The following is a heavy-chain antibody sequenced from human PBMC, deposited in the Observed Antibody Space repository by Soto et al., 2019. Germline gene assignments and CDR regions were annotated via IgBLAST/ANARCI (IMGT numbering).Heavy chain of an antibody. CDR3: ARHNKQTSRQYSFDS. D-gene: IGHD2-2*01. Sequence: SETLSLTCTVSGGSISSGGYYWTWIRQPPGKGLEWIGYISHSGNTYYNSSLKSRLTMSLDTPKNQFSLKVSSVTAADTAMYYCARHNKQTSRQYSFDSWGQGTLVTVSS. CDR1: GGSISSGGYY. V-gene: IGHV4-30-4*01. J-gene: IGHJ4*02. CDR2: ISHSGNT.